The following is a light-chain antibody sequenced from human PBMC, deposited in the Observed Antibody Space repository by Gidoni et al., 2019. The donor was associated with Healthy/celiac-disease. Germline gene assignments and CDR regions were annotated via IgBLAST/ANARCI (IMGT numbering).Light chain of an antibody. CDR3: QQYNSYSPT. Sequence: DIQMTQSPSTLSASVGARVTITCRASQSISSWLAWYQQKPGKDPKLLIYKASSLESGVPSRFSGSGSGTEFTLTIRSLQPYDFATYYCQQYNSYSPTFGQGTKLEIQ. CDR2: KAS. CDR1: QSISSW. J-gene: IGKJ2*01. V-gene: IGKV1-5*03.